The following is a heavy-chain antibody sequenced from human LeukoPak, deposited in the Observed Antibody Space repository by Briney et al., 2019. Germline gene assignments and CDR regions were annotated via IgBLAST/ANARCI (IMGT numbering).Heavy chain of an antibody. V-gene: IGHV1-2*02. CDR2: INPNSGGT. CDR1: GYTFTGYF. CDR3: ARDPPYSSSGRWGNY. D-gene: IGHD6-6*01. J-gene: IGHJ4*02. Sequence: AASVKVSCKASGYTFTGYFVHWVRQAPGQGLEWMGWINPNSGGTNYAQKFQGRVTMTRDTSISTAYMELSRLRSDDTAVYYCARDPPYSSSGRWGNYWGQGTLVTVSS.